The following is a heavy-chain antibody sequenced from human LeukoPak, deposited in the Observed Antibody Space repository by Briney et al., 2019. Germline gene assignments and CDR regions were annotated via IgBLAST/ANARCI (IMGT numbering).Heavy chain of an antibody. V-gene: IGHV1-69*02. CDR1: GGSLNSHI. CDR3: ARVNLRGSQYNWFDP. CDR2: ITPVIDVS. J-gene: IGHJ5*02. D-gene: IGHD1-26*01. Sequence: ASVKVSCKASGGSLNSHIFTWVRQAPGQGLEWMGKITPVIDVSKYAQKFQGRLTITADKSTATVYMELSGLKSDDTAVYYCARVNLRGSQYNWFDPWGQGTLVTVSS.